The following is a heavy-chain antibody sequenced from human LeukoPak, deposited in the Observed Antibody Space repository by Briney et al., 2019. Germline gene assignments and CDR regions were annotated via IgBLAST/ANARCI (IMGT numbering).Heavy chain of an antibody. V-gene: IGHV4-30-4*01. J-gene: IGHJ6*02. CDR3: ARDWLYDSSGYDYYYGMDV. D-gene: IGHD3-22*01. CDR2: IYYSGST. Sequence: SETLSLTCTVSGGSISSGDYYWSWIRQPPGKGLEWIGYIYYSGSTYYNPSLKSRVTISVDTSKNQFSLKLSSVTAADTAVYYCARDWLYDSSGYDYYYGMDVWGQGTTVTVSS. CDR1: GGSISSGDYY.